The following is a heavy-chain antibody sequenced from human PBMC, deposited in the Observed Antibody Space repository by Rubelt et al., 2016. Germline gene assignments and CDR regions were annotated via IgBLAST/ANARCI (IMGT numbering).Heavy chain of an antibody. Sequence: QVQLVQSGAEVKKPGASVKVSCKASGYTFTSYGISWVRQAPGQGLEWMGIINPSGGSTSYAQKFQGRVTMTGYTSTSIVYMELSSLRSEDTAVYYCARNHYSSSWYLNPWGQGTLVTVSS. J-gene: IGHJ5*02. V-gene: IGHV1-46*01. CDR2: INPSGGST. D-gene: IGHD6-13*01. CDR3: ARNHYSSSWYLNP. CDR1: GYTFTSYG.